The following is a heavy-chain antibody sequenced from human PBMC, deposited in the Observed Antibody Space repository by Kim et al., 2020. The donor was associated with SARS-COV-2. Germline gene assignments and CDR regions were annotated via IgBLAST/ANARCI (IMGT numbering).Heavy chain of an antibody. CDR2: ISSSSSTI. D-gene: IGHD3-9*01. CDR3: ARDGDFDWLLYKYYYGMDV. CDR1: GFTFSSYS. V-gene: IGHV3-48*02. Sequence: GGSLRLSCAASGFTFSSYSMNWVRQAPGKGLEWVSYISSSSSTIYYADSVKGRFTIISDNAKNLLYLQMNSLRNEDTAVYYCARDGDFDWLLYKYYYGMDVWGQGTTVTVSS. J-gene: IGHJ6*02.